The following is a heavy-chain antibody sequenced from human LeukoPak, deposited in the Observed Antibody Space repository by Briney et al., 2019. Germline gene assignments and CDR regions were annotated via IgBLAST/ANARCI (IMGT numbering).Heavy chain of an antibody. V-gene: IGHV4-39*07. CDR2: IYYRGST. Sequence: SETLSLTCTVSGGSISSSSYYWGWIRQPPGKGLEWIGSIYYRGSTYYNPSLKSRVTISLDTSKDQFSLKLSSVTAADTAVYYCARVYYSNSYDYWYFDLWGRGTLVTVSS. CDR3: ARVYYSNSYDYWYFDL. D-gene: IGHD6-13*01. J-gene: IGHJ2*01. CDR1: GGSISSSSYY.